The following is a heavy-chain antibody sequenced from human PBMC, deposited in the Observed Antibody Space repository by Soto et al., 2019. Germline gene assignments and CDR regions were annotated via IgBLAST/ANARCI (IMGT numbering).Heavy chain of an antibody. J-gene: IGHJ3*02. Sequence: PSETLSLTCTVSGGSISSYYWSWIRQPPGKGLEWIGYIYYSGSTNYNPSLKSRVTISVDTSKNQFSLKLSSVTAADTAVYYSARTNYGDYDDAFDIWGQGTMVTVSS. V-gene: IGHV4-59*01. CDR2: IYYSGST. CDR1: GGSISSYY. D-gene: IGHD4-17*01. CDR3: ARTNYGDYDDAFDI.